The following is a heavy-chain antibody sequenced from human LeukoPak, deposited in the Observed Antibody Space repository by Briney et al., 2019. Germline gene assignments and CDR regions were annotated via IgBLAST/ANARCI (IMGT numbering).Heavy chain of an antibody. D-gene: IGHD2-21*02. CDR3: ARTLPNLTCGGDCRTTEAFDI. CDR2: ISRSSDYI. J-gene: IGHJ3*02. CDR1: GFTFSTYS. Sequence: GGSLRLSCAASGFTFSTYSMNWVRQAPGRGLEWVSSISRSSDYIYYGDSLKGRFTISRDNAKNALYLQMNSLRAEDTAVYYCARTLPNLTCGGDCRTTEAFDIWGQGTMVTVSS. V-gene: IGHV3-21*01.